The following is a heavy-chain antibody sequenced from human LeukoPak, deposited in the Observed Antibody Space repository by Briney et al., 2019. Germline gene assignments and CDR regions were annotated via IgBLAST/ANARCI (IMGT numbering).Heavy chain of an antibody. D-gene: IGHD5-12*01. CDR2: INSGGSST. V-gene: IGHV3-74*01. CDR3: ARGYSGSSVVVDY. CDR1: GFTFSSYG. J-gene: IGHJ4*02. Sequence: GGSLRLSCAASGFTFSSYGMHWVRQAPGKGLVWVSRINSGGSSTSYTDSVKGRFTISRDNAKNTLYLQLNSLRAEDTAVYYCARGYSGSSVVVDYWGQGTLVTVSS.